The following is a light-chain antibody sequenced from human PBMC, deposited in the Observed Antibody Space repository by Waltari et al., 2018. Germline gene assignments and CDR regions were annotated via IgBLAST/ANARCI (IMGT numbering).Light chain of an antibody. CDR1: QSVGRT. CDR2: GAS. Sequence: CRTSQSVGRTLAWYQQKPGQALSLLIYGASIRATGIPDRFSGSGSGTDFSLTISRLEPEDFAVYYCQHYVRLPVTFGQGTKVEIK. J-gene: IGKJ1*01. V-gene: IGKV3-20*01. CDR3: QHYVRLPVT.